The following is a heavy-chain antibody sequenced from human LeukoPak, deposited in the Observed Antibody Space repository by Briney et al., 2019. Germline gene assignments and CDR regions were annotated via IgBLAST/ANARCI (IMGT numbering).Heavy chain of an antibody. V-gene: IGHV1-24*01. J-gene: IGHJ4*02. CDR3: AIGRARYYDWLLLDY. D-gene: IGHD3-9*01. CDR1: GYTLTELS. CDR2: FDPEDGET. Sequence: ASVEVSCKVSGYTLTELSMHWVRQAPGKGLEWMGGFDPEDGETIYAQRFQGRVTMTEDTSTDTAYTELSSLRSEDTAVYYCAIGRARYYDWLLLDYWGQGTLVTVSS.